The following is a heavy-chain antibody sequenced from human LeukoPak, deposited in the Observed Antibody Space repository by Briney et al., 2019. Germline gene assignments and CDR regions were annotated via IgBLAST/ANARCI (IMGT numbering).Heavy chain of an antibody. V-gene: IGHV5-51*01. CDR1: EYSFTSYG. CDR2: IYPGDSDT. J-gene: IGHJ4*02. CDR3: ARLDYGDLLSLDY. Sequence: GESLKISCKGPEYSFTSYGIGWMRQMPGKGLEWMGIIYPGDSDTRYSPSFQGQVTISADKSISTAYLQWSSLKASDTAMCYCARLDYGDLLSLDYWGQGTPVTVSS. D-gene: IGHD4-17*01.